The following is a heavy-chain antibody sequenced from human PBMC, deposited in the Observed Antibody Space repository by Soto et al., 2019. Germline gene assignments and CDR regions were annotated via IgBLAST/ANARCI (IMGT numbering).Heavy chain of an antibody. V-gene: IGHV4-31*03. CDR1: GGCMSSGGYY. D-gene: IGHD3-22*01. J-gene: IGHJ5*02. CDR2: IYYSGST. Sequence: PSDTLSLTCTVSGGCMSSGGYYWTWIRKQPGKGLEWIGYIYYSGSTYYNPSLKSRVTISVDTSKNQFSLKLSSVTDADTAVYYCARRLRDSSGYYYDNWFGPWGQGTLVTVSS. CDR3: ARRLRDSSGYYYDNWFGP.